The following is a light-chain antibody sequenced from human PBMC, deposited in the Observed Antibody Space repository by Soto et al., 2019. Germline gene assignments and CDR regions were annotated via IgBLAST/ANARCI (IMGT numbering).Light chain of an antibody. J-gene: IGLJ1*01. CDR1: SSDVGVYNY. V-gene: IGLV2-14*01. CDR3: SSFTNTSAYV. Sequence: QSVLTQPASVSGSPGQSITISCTGTSSDVGVYNYVSWYQQHPGKAPKLMIYDVSNRPSGVSNRFSGSKSGNTASLTISGLQAEDEADYYCSSFTNTSAYVFGTGTKVTVL. CDR2: DVS.